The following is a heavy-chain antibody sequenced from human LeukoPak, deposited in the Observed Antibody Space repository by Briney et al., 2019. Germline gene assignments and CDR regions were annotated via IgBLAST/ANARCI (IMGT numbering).Heavy chain of an antibody. CDR2: INPNSGGT. CDR1: GYTFTGYY. J-gene: IGHJ4*02. V-gene: IGHV1-2*02. D-gene: IGHD6-6*01. Sequence: GASVKVSCKASGYTFTGYYMHWVRQAPGQGLEWMGWINPNSGGTNYAQKFQGRVTMTRDTFISTAYMELSRLRSDDTAVYYCARVSIAARPYFDYWGQGTLVTVSS. CDR3: ARVSIAARPYFDY.